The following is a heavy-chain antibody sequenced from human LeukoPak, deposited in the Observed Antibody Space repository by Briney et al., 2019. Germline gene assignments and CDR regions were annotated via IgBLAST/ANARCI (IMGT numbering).Heavy chain of an antibody. CDR2: ISGSSTYI. D-gene: IGHD7-27*01. J-gene: IGHJ3*02. CDR3: ARDLHSGEVDI. CDR1: GFTFSIYT. Sequence: GGSLRLSCAASGFTFSIYTMNWVRQAPGKGLEWVSSISGSSTYIYYADSVKGRFTISRDNAKNSLYLQMNSLRAEDTAVYYCARDLHSGEVDIWGQGTMVTASS. V-gene: IGHV3-21*01.